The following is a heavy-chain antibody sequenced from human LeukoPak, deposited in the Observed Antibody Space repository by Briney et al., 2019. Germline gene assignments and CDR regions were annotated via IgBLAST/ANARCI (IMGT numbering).Heavy chain of an antibody. J-gene: IGHJ6*02. CDR3: ARIRGTMVRGVIVDYYYGMDV. D-gene: IGHD3-10*01. CDR2: ISWNSGSI. Sequence: GGSLRLSSAASGFTFSSYGMHWVRQAPGKGLEWVSGISWNSGSIGYADSVKGRFTISRDNAKNSLYLQMNSLRAEDTALYYCARIRGTMVRGVIVDYYYGMDVWGQGTTVTVSS. CDR1: GFTFSSYG. V-gene: IGHV3-9*01.